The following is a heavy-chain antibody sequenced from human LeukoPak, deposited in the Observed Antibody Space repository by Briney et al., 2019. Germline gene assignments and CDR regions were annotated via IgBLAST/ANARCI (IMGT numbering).Heavy chain of an antibody. D-gene: IGHD2-15*01. CDR3: ARHRSGGSQDDAFDI. CDR2: IRYDGSNK. V-gene: IGHV3-30*02. J-gene: IGHJ3*02. Sequence: GGSLRLSCAASGFTFSSYGMHWVRQAPGKGLEWVAFIRYDGSNKYYADSVKGRFTISRDNSKNTLFLQMNSLRAEDTAVYYCARHRSGGSQDDAFDIWGQGTMVTVSS. CDR1: GFTFSSYG.